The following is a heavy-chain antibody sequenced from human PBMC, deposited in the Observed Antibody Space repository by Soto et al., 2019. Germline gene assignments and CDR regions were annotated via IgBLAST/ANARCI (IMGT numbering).Heavy chain of an antibody. CDR2: ISTGGNYV. D-gene: IGHD2-2*01. Sequence: PGESLKISCATSGFTFSDYSMNWVRQAPGKDLEWISSISTGGNYVYYADSVKGRFTISRDNAKSSLYLQMDSLRAEDTAVYYCARDSRIVARPAMGSVGFDPWGQGTLVTAPQ. CDR1: GFTFSDYS. CDR3: ARDSRIVARPAMGSVGFDP. J-gene: IGHJ5*02. V-gene: IGHV3-21*01.